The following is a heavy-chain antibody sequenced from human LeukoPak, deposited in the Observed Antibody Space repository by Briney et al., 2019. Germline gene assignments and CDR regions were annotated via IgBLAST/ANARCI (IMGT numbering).Heavy chain of an antibody. CDR1: GGTFSSYA. Sequence: GASVKVSCKASGGTFSSYAISWVRQAPGQGLEWMGGIIPIFGTANYAQKFQGRVTITTDESTSTAYMELSSLRSEDTAVYYCARAIGDYGGNGLDYWGQGTLVTVSS. CDR3: ARAIGDYGGNGLDY. V-gene: IGHV1-69*05. J-gene: IGHJ4*02. D-gene: IGHD4-23*01. CDR2: IIPIFGTA.